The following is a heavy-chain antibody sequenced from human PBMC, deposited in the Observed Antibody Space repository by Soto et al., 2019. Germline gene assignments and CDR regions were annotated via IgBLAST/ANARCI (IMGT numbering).Heavy chain of an antibody. CDR2: MNPNSGNT. CDR3: GRARSKATGYYPLDV. Sequence: GASVKVSCKASGYTFTSYDINWVRQATGQGLEWMGWMNPNSGNTGYAQKFQGRVTMTRNTSISTAYMELNSLKTEDTAVYYCGRARSKATGYYPLDVWGQGTTVTVSS. CDR1: GYTFTSYD. V-gene: IGHV1-8*01. D-gene: IGHD1-1*01. J-gene: IGHJ6*02.